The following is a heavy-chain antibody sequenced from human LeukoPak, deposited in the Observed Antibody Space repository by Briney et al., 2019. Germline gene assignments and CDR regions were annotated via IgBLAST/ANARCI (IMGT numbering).Heavy chain of an antibody. Sequence: SETLSLTCTVSGGSISSSSYYWSWIRQPPGKGLEWIGSIYYSGSTYYNPSLKSRVTISVDTSKSQFSLKLSSVTAADTAVYYCARPSGSGSYHWGQGTLVTVSS. V-gene: IGHV4-39*01. CDR1: GGSISSSSYY. CDR2: IYYSGST. J-gene: IGHJ4*02. D-gene: IGHD3-10*01. CDR3: ARPSGSGSYH.